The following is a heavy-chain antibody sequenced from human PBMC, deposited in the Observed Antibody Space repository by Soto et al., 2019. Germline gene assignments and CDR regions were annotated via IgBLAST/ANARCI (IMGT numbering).Heavy chain of an antibody. CDR2: IYYSGST. J-gene: IGHJ4*02. V-gene: IGHV4-31*03. Sequence: QVQLQESGPGLVKPSQTLSLTCTVSGGSISSGGYYWSWIRQHPGKGLEWIGYIYYSGSTYYNPFLKSRVTLSVDTSKNQFSLKLSSVTAADTAVYYCAREISYYDSSGYYYVYFDYWGQGTLVTVSS. CDR1: GGSISSGGYY. D-gene: IGHD3-22*01. CDR3: AREISYYDSSGYYYVYFDY.